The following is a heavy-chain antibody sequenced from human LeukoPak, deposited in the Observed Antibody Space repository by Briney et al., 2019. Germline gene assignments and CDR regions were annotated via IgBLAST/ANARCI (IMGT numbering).Heavy chain of an antibody. CDR1: GFTFSSHA. CDR2: ITNDNYDT. CDR3: AKAQSGSGWSFFDY. D-gene: IGHD3-3*01. V-gene: IGHV3-23*01. Sequence: AGGSLRLSCAASGFTFSSHAMSWVRQAPEKGLEWVSSITNDNYDTFYADSVKGRFSISRDNSKNTLYLQMNSLRAEDTALYYCAKAQSGSGWSFFDYWGQGTLVTVSS. J-gene: IGHJ4*02.